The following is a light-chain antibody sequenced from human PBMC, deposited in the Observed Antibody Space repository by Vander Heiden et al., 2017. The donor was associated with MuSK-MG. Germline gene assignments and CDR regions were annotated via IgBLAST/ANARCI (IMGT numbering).Light chain of an antibody. Sequence: EIVFTQSPATLSLSPGERATLSCRASQSVSSYLAWYQQKPGQAPRLLIYDASNRATGIPARFSGSGSGTDFTLTSSSLAPEDFAVYYCQHRSNWWTFGQGTKVEIK. CDR3: QHRSNWWT. CDR1: QSVSSY. V-gene: IGKV3-11*01. CDR2: DAS. J-gene: IGKJ1*01.